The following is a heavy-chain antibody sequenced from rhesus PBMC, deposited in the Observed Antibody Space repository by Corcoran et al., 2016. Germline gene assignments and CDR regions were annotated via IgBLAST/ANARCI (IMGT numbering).Heavy chain of an antibody. D-gene: IGHD6-25*01. J-gene: IGHJ4*01. CDR3: ARASYSGSWTGIDD. V-gene: IGHV4-65*01. Sequence: QVQLQESGPGLVKPSETLSLTCAVSVGSISSSNWWSWIRQPPGKGLEWIGYISGSSGSTYYNPYRKSRGTISTDTSKNQFSLKLSAVTAADTAVYYCARASYSGSWTGIDDWGQGVLVTVSS. CDR1: VGSISSSNW. CDR2: ISGSSGST.